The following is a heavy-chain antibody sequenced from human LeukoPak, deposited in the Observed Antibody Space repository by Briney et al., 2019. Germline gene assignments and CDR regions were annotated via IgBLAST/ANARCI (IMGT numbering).Heavy chain of an antibody. CDR2: IYPGDSDT. CDR3: ARSSNYGGLRFDP. CDR1: GYSFTTYW. V-gene: IGHV5-51*01. Sequence: GESLKISCKGSGYSFTTYWIGWVRQMPGKGLEWMGIIYPGDSDTRYSPSFQGQVTISADKSISTAYLQWSSLKASDTAMYYCARSSNYGGLRFDPWGQGTLVTVSS. D-gene: IGHD4-11*01. J-gene: IGHJ5*02.